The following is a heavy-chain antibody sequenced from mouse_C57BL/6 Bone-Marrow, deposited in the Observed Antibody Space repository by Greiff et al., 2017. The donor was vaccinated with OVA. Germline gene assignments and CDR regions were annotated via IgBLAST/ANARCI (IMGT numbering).Heavy chain of an antibody. D-gene: IGHD2-3*01. J-gene: IGHJ1*03. CDR3: TSYDGYWTYWYFDV. CDR1: GFNIKDDY. CDR2: IDPENGDT. Sequence: QLQQSGAELVRPGASVKLSCTASGFNIKDDYMHWVKQRPEQGLEWIGWIDPENGDTEYASKFQGKATITADTSSNTAYLQLSSLTSEDTAVYYCTSYDGYWTYWYFDVWGTGTTVTVSS. V-gene: IGHV14-4*01.